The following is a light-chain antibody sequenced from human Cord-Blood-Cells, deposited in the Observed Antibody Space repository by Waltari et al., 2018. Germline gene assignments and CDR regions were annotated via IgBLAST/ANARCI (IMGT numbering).Light chain of an antibody. CDR3: QQSYSTLPYT. J-gene: IGKJ2*01. CDR2: AAS. Sequence: DVQMTQSPSSLSASVAARVTITCRASQSISSYLNWYQQKPEKAPKLLIYAASSLQSGVPSRFSGSGSGTDFTLTISSLQPEDFATYYCQQSYSTLPYTFGQGTKLEIK. V-gene: IGKV1-39*01. CDR1: QSISSY.